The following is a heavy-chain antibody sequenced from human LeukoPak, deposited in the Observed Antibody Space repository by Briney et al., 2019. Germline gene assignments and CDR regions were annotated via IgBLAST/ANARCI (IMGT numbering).Heavy chain of an antibody. V-gene: IGHV1-18*01. CDR3: ARDAQWGSIAARPRWFDP. CDR2: ISAYNGNT. D-gene: IGHD6-6*01. Sequence: GASVKVSCKASGYTFTSYGISWVRQAPGQGLEWMGWISAYNGNTNYAQKLQGRVTMTTDTSTSTAYMELRSLRSDDTAVYYCARDAQWGSIAARPRWFDPWGQGTLVTVSS. CDR1: GYTFTSYG. J-gene: IGHJ5*02.